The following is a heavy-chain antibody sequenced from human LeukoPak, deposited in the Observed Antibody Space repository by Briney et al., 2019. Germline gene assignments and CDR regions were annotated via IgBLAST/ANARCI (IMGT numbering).Heavy chain of an antibody. CDR1: GFTFSSYW. CDR2: INSDGSST. J-gene: IGHJ4*02. CDR3: ARDLEYCSGGSCYFPLGY. D-gene: IGHD2-15*01. Sequence: GGSLRLSCAASGFTFSSYWMHWVRQAPGKGLVWVSRINSDGSSTSYADSVKGRFTISRDNSKNILYVQMNSLRADDTAVYYCARDLEYCSGGSCYFPLGYWGQGTLVTVSS. V-gene: IGHV3-74*01.